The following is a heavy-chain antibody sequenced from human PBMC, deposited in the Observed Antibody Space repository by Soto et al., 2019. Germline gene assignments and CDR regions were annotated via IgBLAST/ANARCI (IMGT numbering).Heavy chain of an antibody. CDR2: IYYSGST. D-gene: IGHD3-3*01. CDR3: ARLLRFLEWPGYYYYYYMDV. CDR1: GVSISSYY. V-gene: IGHV4-59*08. Sequence: LEPMSLSCTVSGVSISSYYWIWLRKHQGKGLEWIGYIYYSGSTNYNPSLKSRVTISVDTSKNQFSLKLSSVTAADTAVYYCARLLRFLEWPGYYYYYYMDVWGKGTTVTVSS. J-gene: IGHJ6*03.